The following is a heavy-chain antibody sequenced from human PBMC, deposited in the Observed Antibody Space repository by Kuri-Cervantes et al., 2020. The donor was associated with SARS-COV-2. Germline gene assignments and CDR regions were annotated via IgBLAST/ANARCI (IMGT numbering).Heavy chain of an antibody. Sequence: GGSLRLSCAASGFTFSSYSMNWVRPAPGKGLEWVSSISSSSSYIYYADSVKGRFTISRDNAKNSLYLQMNSLRAEDTAVYYCARDSDFWSGYYTGIVAFDIWGQGTMVTVSS. V-gene: IGHV3-21*01. J-gene: IGHJ3*02. CDR1: GFTFSSYS. CDR2: ISSSSSYI. D-gene: IGHD3-3*01. CDR3: ARDSDFWSGYYTGIVAFDI.